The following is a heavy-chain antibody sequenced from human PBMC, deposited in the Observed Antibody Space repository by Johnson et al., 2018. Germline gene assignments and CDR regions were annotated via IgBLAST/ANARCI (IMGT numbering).Heavy chain of an antibody. CDR1: GFTFSQYW. D-gene: IGHD3-16*01. CDR2: INEDGSAK. Sequence: VQLVESGGNLVQPGGSLRLSCAASGFTFSQYWMAWVRQTPGKGLAWVAHINEDGSAKHYVDSVKGRFSISRDNAKNTVYLQMDSLRVEDTAIYYCARINSDYWGQGTLVTVSS. V-gene: IGHV3-7*01. CDR3: ARINSDY. J-gene: IGHJ4*02.